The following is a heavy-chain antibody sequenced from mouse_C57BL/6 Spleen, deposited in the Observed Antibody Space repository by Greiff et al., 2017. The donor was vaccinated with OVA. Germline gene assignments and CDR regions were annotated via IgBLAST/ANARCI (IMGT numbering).Heavy chain of an antibody. CDR3: AHYGNYGY. Sequence: QVQLQQSGPELVQPGASVKISCKASGYAFSSSWMNWVKQRPGKGLEWIGRIYPGDGDTNYNGKFKGKDTLTADKSSSTAYMQLSSLTSEDAAVYFCAHYGNYGYWGKGTTLTVSS. J-gene: IGHJ2*01. CDR2: IYPGDGDT. CDR1: GYAFSSSW. V-gene: IGHV1-82*01. D-gene: IGHD2-1*01.